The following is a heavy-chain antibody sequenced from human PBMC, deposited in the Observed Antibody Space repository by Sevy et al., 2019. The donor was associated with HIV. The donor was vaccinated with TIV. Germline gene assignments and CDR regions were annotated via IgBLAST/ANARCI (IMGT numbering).Heavy chain of an antibody. V-gene: IGHV3-15*01. J-gene: IGHJ4*02. D-gene: IGHD3-22*01. CDR2: IKRKTDGGTT. Sequence: GSLRLSCAASGFTFSNAWMSWVRQAPGKGLEWVGRIKRKTDGGTTDYAAPVKGRFTISRDDSKNTLYLQMNSLKIEDTAVYYCTTEITMIVVVIKGNYWGQGTLVTVSS. CDR3: TTEITMIVVVIKGNY. CDR1: GFTFSNAW.